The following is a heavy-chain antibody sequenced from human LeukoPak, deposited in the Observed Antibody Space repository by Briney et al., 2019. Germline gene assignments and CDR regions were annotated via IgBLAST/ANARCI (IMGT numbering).Heavy chain of an antibody. J-gene: IGHJ3*02. CDR2: INTNTGNP. CDR1: GYTFTSYD. V-gene: IGHV7-4-1*02. CDR3: ARRKEDAFDI. Sequence: ASVKVSCKASGYTFTSYDINWVRQATGQGLEWMGWINTNTGNPTYAQGFTGRFVFSLDTSVSTAYLQISSLKAEDTAVYYCARRKEDAFDIWGQGTMVTVSS.